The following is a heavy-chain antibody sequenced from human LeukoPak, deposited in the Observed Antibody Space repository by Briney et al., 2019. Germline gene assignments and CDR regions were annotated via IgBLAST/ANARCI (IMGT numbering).Heavy chain of an antibody. V-gene: IGHV3-30-3*01. Sequence: GGSLRLSCAASGFTFSSYAMHWVRQAPGKGLEWVAVISYDGSNKYYADSVKGRFTISRDNSKNTLYLQMNSLRAEDTAMYYCAKDSSWSFDYWGQGTLVTVSS. J-gene: IGHJ4*02. CDR2: ISYDGSNK. CDR1: GFTFSSYA. D-gene: IGHD6-13*01. CDR3: AKDSSWSFDY.